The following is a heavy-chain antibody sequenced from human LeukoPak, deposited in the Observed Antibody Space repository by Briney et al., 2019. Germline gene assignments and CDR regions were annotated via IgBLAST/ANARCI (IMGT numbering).Heavy chain of an antibody. CDR2: IGSPGET. CDR1: GFDFSICA. J-gene: IGHJ4*02. CDR3: AKDATPGNSIWDYFAY. V-gene: IGHV3-23*01. Sequence: GGTLRLSCAASGFDFSICAMTWVRQAPGKGLEWVASIGSPGETYYADSVKGRFAVSRENSQNTVFLQLTSLTAEDTAIYYCAKDATPGNSIWDYFAYWGQGALVTVSS. D-gene: IGHD2-15*01.